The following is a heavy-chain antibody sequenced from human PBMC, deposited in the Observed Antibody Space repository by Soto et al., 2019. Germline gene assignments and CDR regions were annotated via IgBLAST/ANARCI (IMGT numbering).Heavy chain of an antibody. V-gene: IGHV1-46*01. CDR1: GYTFTSYY. J-gene: IGHJ4*02. CDR2: INPSGGST. D-gene: IGHD3-9*01. Sequence: VASVKVSCKASGYTFTSYYMHWVRQAPGQGLEWMGIINPSGGSTSYAQKFQGRVTMTRDTSTSTVYMELSSLRSEDTAVYYCARGYFDWLSQPLPDYWGQGTLVTVSS. CDR3: ARGYFDWLSQPLPDY.